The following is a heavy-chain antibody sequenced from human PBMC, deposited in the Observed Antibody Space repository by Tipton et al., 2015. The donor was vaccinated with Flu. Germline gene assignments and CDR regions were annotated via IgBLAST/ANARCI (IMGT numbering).Heavy chain of an antibody. Sequence: QVQLVQSGPEVKPSGTLSLICSVSDGSISGYHWNWIRQFAGRGLERIGRIDATGTINYNPSVKERLTMSIDTSKNQFSLQLSSVTAADSAIYYSARRCYQSSQDGFVVWGQGTIVTVSS. CDR3: ARRCYQSSQDGFVV. CDR2: IDATGTI. V-gene: IGHV4-4*07. D-gene: IGHD2-15*01. CDR1: DGSISGYH. J-gene: IGHJ3*01.